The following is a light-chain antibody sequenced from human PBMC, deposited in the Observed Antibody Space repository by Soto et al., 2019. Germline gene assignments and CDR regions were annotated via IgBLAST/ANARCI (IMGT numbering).Light chain of an antibody. Sequence: EFVLTQSPGTLSLSPGERATLSCRASQTVRNNYLAWYQQKPGRAPRLLISGASTRAAGIAVRFSGSGSGTEFTLTISNLQSEDFAVYYCQQYNEFFWTFGQGTKVDIK. CDR1: QTVRNN. J-gene: IGKJ1*01. CDR2: GAS. V-gene: IGKV3-15*01. CDR3: QQYNEFFWT.